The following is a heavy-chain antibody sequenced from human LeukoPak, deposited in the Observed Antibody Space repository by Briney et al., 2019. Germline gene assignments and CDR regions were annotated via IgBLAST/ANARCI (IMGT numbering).Heavy chain of an antibody. CDR2: IYYSGST. V-gene: IGHV4-59*01. D-gene: IGHD3-22*01. CDR3: ARSPINYYDSSGYLDY. J-gene: IGHJ4*02. Sequence: PSETLSLTCTVSGGSISSYYWSWIRQPPGKGLEWIGYIYYSGSTNYNPSLKSRVTISVDTSKNQFSLNLSSVTAADTAVYYCARSPINYYDSSGYLDYWGQETLITVSS. CDR1: GGSISSYY.